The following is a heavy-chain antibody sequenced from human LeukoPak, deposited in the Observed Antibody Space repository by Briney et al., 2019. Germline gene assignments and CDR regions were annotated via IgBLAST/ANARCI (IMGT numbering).Heavy chain of an antibody. J-gene: IGHJ4*02. V-gene: IGHV3-74*01. CDR2: IKTDGTTT. CDR3: ARGASSGYRIDY. CDR1: GFIFSNYW. Sequence: GGSLRLSCAASGFIFSNYWMHWARQVPGKGLVWVSRIKTDGTTTNYADSVQGRFTISRDNAKNMLYLQMNSLRAEDTAVYYCARGASSGYRIDYWGQGTLVTVSS. D-gene: IGHD3-16*02.